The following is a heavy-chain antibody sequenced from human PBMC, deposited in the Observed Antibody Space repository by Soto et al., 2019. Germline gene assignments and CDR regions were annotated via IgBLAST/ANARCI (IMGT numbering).Heavy chain of an antibody. CDR1: GYTFTSYD. CDR2: MNPNSGNT. V-gene: IGHV1-8*01. CDR3: ARVRYYYGSGSKTNWFDP. J-gene: IGHJ5*02. D-gene: IGHD3-10*01. Sequence: ASVKVSCKASGYTFTSYDINWVRQATGQGLEWMGWMNPNSGNTGYAQKLQGRVTMTRNTSISTAYMELSSLRSEDTAVYYCARVRYYYGSGSKTNWFDPWGQGTLVTVSS.